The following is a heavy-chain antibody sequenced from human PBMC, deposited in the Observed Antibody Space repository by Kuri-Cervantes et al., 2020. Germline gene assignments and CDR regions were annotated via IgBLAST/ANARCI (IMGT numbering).Heavy chain of an antibody. V-gene: IGHV3-7*01. CDR2: INPDGGAK. CDR1: KFTFSSHW. Sequence: GESLKISCAASKFTFSSHWMNWVRQAPGKGLEWVANINPDGGAKSYVDSVKGRFTISRDNAKNSLYLQMNSLRAEDTAVYYCARDKPRGVYDITHKEAFEIWGQGTMVTVSS. CDR3: ARDKPRGVYDITHKEAFEI. D-gene: IGHD3-9*01. J-gene: IGHJ3*02.